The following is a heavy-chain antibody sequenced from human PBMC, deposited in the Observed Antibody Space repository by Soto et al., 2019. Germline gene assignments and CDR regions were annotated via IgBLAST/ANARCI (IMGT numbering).Heavy chain of an antibody. CDR3: ARDPGSGSYYGWFDP. V-gene: IGHV4-61*08. CDR2: IYYSGST. D-gene: IGHD3-10*01. Sequence: PSETLSRTCTDSGGSISSCGYYWSWNRQPAGKGLEWIGYIYYSGSTNYNPSLKSRVTISVDTSKNQFSLKLSSVTAADTAVYYCARDPGSGSYYGWFDPWGQGTLVTVSS. CDR1: GGSISSCGYY. J-gene: IGHJ5*02.